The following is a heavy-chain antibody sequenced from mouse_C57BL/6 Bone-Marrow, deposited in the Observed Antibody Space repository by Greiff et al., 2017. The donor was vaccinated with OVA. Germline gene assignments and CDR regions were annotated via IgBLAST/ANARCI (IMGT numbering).Heavy chain of an antibody. CDR1: GYTFTDYY. V-gene: IGHV1-26*01. CDR2: INPNNGGT. CDR3: ASESNPYYAMGD. J-gene: IGHJ4*01. D-gene: IGHD2-5*01. Sequence: EVQLQQSGPELVKPGASVKISCKASGYTFTDYYMNWVKQSHGKSLEWIGDINPNNGGTSYTQKFTGKATLTVDKSSSTAYMQLSILTSEDSAVDYCASESNPYYAMGDRGKGPTVTAAS.